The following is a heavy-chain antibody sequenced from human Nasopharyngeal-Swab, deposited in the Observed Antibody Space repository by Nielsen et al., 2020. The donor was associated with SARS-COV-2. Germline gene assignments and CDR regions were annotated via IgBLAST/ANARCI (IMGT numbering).Heavy chain of an antibody. CDR2: ISYSGST. V-gene: IGHV4-59*08. Sequence: SETLSLTCTVSGGSISPYYWSWIRRPPGKGLDWIGYISYSGSTNYNPSLKSRATISVDTSKKQFSLRLSSLTAADTAVYYCARRETIVGSFDYWGQGTLVTVSS. D-gene: IGHD1-26*01. J-gene: IGHJ4*02. CDR3: ARRETIVGSFDY. CDR1: GGSISPYY.